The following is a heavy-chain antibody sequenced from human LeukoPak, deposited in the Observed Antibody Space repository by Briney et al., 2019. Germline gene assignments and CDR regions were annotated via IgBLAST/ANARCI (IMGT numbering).Heavy chain of an antibody. V-gene: IGHV1-46*01. J-gene: IGHJ4*02. CDR1: GYTFTSYY. D-gene: IGHD3/OR15-3a*01. CDR2: INPSGGST. Sequence: ASVKVSCKASGYTFTSYYMHWVRQAPGQGLEWMGIINPSGGSTSYAQKFQGRVTMTRDTSTSTVYMELSSLRFEDTAVYYCAREESVVTWTGNFDYWGQGTLVTVSS. CDR3: AREESVVTWTGNFDY.